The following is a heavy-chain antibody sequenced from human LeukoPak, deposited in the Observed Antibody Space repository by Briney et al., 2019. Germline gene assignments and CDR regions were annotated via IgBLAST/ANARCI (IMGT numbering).Heavy chain of an antibody. CDR1: GGSISSYY. D-gene: IGHD3-22*01. V-gene: IGHV4-59*01. CDR3: ARGGFEDRDYDSSGCRD. Sequence: PSETLSLTCTVSGGSISSYYWSWIRQPPGKGLEWIGYIYYSGSTNYNPSLKSRVTISVDTSKNQFSLKLSSVTAADTAVYYCARGGFEDRDYDSSGCRDWGQGTLVTVSS. J-gene: IGHJ4*02. CDR2: IYYSGST.